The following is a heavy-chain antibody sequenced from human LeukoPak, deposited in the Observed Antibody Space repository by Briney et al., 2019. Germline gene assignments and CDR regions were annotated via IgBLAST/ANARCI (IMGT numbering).Heavy chain of an antibody. J-gene: IGHJ4*02. CDR1: GGSISSGSYY. D-gene: IGHD3-16*02. CDR3: ARLYYDYVWGSYRFDY. Sequence: SQTLSLTCTVSGGSISSGSYYWSWIRQPAGKGLEWIGHIYTSGSTSYNPPLKIRGTISVDTSKNQFSLKLSSVPAADTAVYYCARLYYDYVWGSYRFDYWGQGTLATVSS. V-gene: IGHV4-61*09. CDR2: IYTSGST.